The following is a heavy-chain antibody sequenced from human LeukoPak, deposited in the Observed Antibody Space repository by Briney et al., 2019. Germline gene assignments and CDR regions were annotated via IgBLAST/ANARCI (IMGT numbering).Heavy chain of an antibody. CDR1: GYTFTSYA. V-gene: IGHV7-4-1*02. Sequence: GASVKVSCNASGYTFTSYAMNWVRQAPGQGLEWMGWINTNTGNPTYAQGFTGRFVFSLDTSVSTAYLQISSLKAEDTAVYYCARGTGFAGYCSGGSCYFTPPTFDYWGQGTLVTVSS. CDR3: ARGTGFAGYCSGGSCYFTPPTFDY. D-gene: IGHD2-15*01. CDR2: INTNTGNP. J-gene: IGHJ4*02.